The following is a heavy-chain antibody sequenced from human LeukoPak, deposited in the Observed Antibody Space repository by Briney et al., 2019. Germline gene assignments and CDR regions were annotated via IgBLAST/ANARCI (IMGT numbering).Heavy chain of an antibody. CDR2: ISVSGNT. Sequence: PGGSLRLSCAASGFTLSSYAMSWVRQGPGKGLEWVSAISVSGNTYHADSVKGRFNISRDSSKNTLYLQMNSLRAGDAAVYYCAKAPVTTCSGAYCYPFDYWSQGTLVTVSS. D-gene: IGHD2-15*01. CDR3: AKAPVTTCSGAYCYPFDY. CDR1: GFTLSSYA. V-gene: IGHV3-23*01. J-gene: IGHJ4*02.